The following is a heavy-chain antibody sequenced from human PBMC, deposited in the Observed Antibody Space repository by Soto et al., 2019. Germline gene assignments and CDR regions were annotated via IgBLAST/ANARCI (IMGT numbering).Heavy chain of an antibody. CDR2: MSYDGSNE. D-gene: IGHD1-26*01. CDR1: GFTFSHYA. J-gene: IGHJ4*02. CDR3: AKDGSHNFGY. V-gene: IGHV3-30*18. Sequence: QVQLVESGGGVVQPGRSLRLSCAASGFTFSHYAMHWVRQAPVKGVEWVALMSYDGSNEDYADSVKGRFPISRDNSKNTQYLQMNRLSAEDTAVYYCAKDGSHNFGYWGQGTLVTVSS.